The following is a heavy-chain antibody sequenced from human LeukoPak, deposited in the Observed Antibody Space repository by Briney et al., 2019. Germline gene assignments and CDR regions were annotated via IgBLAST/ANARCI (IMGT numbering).Heavy chain of an antibody. V-gene: IGHV3-21*01. CDR1: GFTFSSYS. CDR2: ISSSSSYI. J-gene: IGHJ4*02. CDR3: ARAYYGSGSYYQQRFDY. Sequence: GGSLRLYCAASGFTFSSYSMNWVRQATGKGLEWVSSISSSSSYIYYADSVKGRFTISRDNAKNSLYLQMNSLRAEDTAVYYCARAYYGSGSYYQQRFDYWGQGTLVTVSS. D-gene: IGHD3-10*01.